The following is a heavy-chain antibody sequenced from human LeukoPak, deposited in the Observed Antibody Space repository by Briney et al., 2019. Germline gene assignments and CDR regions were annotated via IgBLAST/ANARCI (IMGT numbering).Heavy chain of an antibody. D-gene: IGHD5-18*01. J-gene: IGHJ6*03. CDR2: IRYDGSNK. Sequence: PGGSLRLSCAASGFTFSSYGMHWVRQAPGKGLEWVAFIRYDGSNKYYADSVKGRFTISRDNSKNTLYLQMNSLRAEDTAVYYCATSVDTANYYYMDVWGKGTTVTVSS. CDR1: GFTFSSYG. V-gene: IGHV3-30*02. CDR3: ATSVDTANYYYMDV.